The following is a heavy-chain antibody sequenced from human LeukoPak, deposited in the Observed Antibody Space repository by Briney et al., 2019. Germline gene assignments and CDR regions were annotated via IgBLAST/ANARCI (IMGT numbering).Heavy chain of an antibody. CDR1: GFTFNNYP. CDR2: ISSNGDNT. J-gene: IGHJ4*02. D-gene: IGHD4-23*01. Sequence: GGSLRFSCAASGFTFNNYPIHWVRQAPGKGLEYVSAISSNGDNTYYANSVKGRFTVSRDNSKNTVYLQMGSLRPDDMAVYYCARERPDYGGNVDYWGQGTLVTVSS. V-gene: IGHV3-64*01. CDR3: ARERPDYGGNVDY.